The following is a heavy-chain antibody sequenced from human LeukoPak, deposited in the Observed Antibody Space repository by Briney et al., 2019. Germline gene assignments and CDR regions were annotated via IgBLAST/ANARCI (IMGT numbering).Heavy chain of an antibody. Sequence: PGGSLRLSCAASGFTFSSYSMNWVRQALGKGLEWVSSISSSSSYIYYADSVKGRFTISRDNAKNSLYLQMNSLRAEDTAVYYCARDSSSGSYDAFDIWGQGTMVTVSS. CDR1: GFTFSSYS. J-gene: IGHJ3*02. CDR2: ISSSSSYI. D-gene: IGHD6-19*01. V-gene: IGHV3-21*01. CDR3: ARDSSSGSYDAFDI.